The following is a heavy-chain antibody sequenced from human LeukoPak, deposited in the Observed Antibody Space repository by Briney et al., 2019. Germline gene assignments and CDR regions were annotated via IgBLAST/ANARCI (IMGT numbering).Heavy chain of an antibody. Sequence: SETLSLTCTVSGGSISSYYWSWIRQPAGKGLEWIGRIYTSGSTNYNPSLKSRVTMSVDTYKNQFSLKLSSVTAADTAVYYCARGGEPDGFLEWFPPGWFDPWGRGTLVTVSS. D-gene: IGHD3-3*01. V-gene: IGHV4-4*07. CDR2: IYTSGST. CDR3: ARGGEPDGFLEWFPPGWFDP. J-gene: IGHJ5*02. CDR1: GGSISSYY.